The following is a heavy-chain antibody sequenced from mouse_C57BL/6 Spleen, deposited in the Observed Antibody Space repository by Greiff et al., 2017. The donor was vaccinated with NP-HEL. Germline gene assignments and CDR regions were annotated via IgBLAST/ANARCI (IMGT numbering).Heavy chain of an antibody. CDR3: ARKIHYDGYFDY. Sequence: QVQLQQPGAELVMPGASVKLSCKASGYTFTSYWMHWVKQRPGQGLEWIGEIDPSDSYTNYNQKFKGKSTLTVDKSSSTAYMQLSSLTSEDSAVYYGARKIHYDGYFDYWGQGTTLTVSS. CDR1: GYTFTSYW. CDR2: IDPSDSYT. J-gene: IGHJ2*01. D-gene: IGHD2-3*01. V-gene: IGHV1-69*01.